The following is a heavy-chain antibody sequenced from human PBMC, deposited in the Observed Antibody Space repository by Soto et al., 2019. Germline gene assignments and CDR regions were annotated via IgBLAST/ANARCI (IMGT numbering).Heavy chain of an antibody. CDR2: ISYEGGKK. CDR3: AKNWVGMTTIRYYFEN. CDR1: GFTFSGYA. J-gene: IGHJ4*02. V-gene: IGHV3-30*18. Sequence: QGQLVEAGGGVVQPGGSLRLSCAASGFTFSGYAMHWVRQAPGKGLEWVALISYEGGKKYYADSVKGRFIISRDNSKNTLYLQMNSLRVEDTAVYYCAKNWVGMTTIRYYFENWGQGTLVTVSS. D-gene: IGHD4-4*01.